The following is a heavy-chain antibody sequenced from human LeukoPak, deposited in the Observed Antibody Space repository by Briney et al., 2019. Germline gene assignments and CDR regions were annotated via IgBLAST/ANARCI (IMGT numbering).Heavy chain of an antibody. Sequence: PGGSLRLSCAASGFTFSSYWMNWARQAPGKGLEWVASINHNGNVNYYVDSVKGRFTISRDNAKNSLYLQMSNLRAEDTAVYYCARAGIRWNSGYDSYYFDYWGQGTLVTVSS. CDR3: ARAGIRWNSGYDSYYFDY. V-gene: IGHV3-7*03. J-gene: IGHJ4*02. CDR1: GFTFSSYW. D-gene: IGHD5-12*01. CDR2: INHNGNVN.